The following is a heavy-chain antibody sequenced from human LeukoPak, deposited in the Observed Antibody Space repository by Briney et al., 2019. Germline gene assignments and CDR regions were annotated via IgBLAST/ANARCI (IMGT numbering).Heavy chain of an antibody. D-gene: IGHD3-22*01. CDR2: INPNSGGT. CDR3: ARDHEYYCDSSGFDY. Sequence: GASVKVSCKASGYTFTGYYMHWVRQAPGQGLEWMGRINPNSGGTNYAQKFQGRVTMTRDTSISTAYMELSRLRSDDTAVYYCARDHEYYCDSSGFDYWGQGTLVTVSS. V-gene: IGHV1-2*06. J-gene: IGHJ4*02. CDR1: GYTFTGYY.